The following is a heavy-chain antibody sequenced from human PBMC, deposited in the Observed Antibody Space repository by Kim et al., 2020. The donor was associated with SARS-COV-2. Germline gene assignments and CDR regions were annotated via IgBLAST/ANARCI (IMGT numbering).Heavy chain of an antibody. D-gene: IGHD3-10*01. V-gene: IGHV3-11*04. J-gene: IGHJ6*02. CDR1: GFTFSDYY. Sequence: GGSLRLSCAASGFTFSDYYMSWIRQAPGKGLEWVSYISSSGSTIYYADSVKGRFTISRDNAKNSLYLQMNSLRAEDTAVYHCARDLWFGELLPRWDYYYYYGMDVSGQGTTVTVSS. CDR2: ISSSGSTI. CDR3: ARDLWFGELLPRWDYYYYYGMDV.